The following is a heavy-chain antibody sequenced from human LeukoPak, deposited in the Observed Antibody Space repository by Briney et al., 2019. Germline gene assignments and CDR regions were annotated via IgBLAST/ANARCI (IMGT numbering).Heavy chain of an antibody. Sequence: SETLSLTCTVSGGSISSYYWSWIRQPAGKGLEWIGRIYTSGSTNYNPTLKSRVAMSVDTSKNQFSLKLSSVTAADTAVYYCARHSGSSFRQAFDIWGQGTMVTVSS. CDR3: ARHSGSSFRQAFDI. CDR1: GGSISSYY. V-gene: IGHV4-4*07. D-gene: IGHD1-26*01. CDR2: IYTSGST. J-gene: IGHJ3*02.